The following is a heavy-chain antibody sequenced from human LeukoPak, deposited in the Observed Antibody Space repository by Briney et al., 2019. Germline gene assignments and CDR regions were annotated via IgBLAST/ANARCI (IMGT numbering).Heavy chain of an antibody. CDR2: INPDSGGT. D-gene: IGHD5-12*01. CDR3: ARTRGYDFGTYFDY. CDR1: GYPFTGYY. J-gene: IGHJ4*02. Sequence: ASVKVSCKDPGYPFTGYYLHWVQQAPGQGLEWMGWINPDSGGTDYEQKFQGRVTMTRDTSISTAYMELSRLRSDDTAVYYCARTRGYDFGTYFDYWGQGTLVTVSS. V-gene: IGHV1-2*02.